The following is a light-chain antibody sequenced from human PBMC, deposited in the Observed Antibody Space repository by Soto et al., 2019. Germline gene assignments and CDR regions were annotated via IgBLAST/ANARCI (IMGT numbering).Light chain of an antibody. CDR1: QSVNIW. Sequence: DIQMTQSPSTLSASVGDSVTITCRASQSVNIWLAWYQQKPGRAPNLLIYLASTLAGGVPSRFSGSRSGTDFTLTISSLKPDDFETYYCQQYNDSWTFGQGTRVEVK. J-gene: IGKJ1*01. V-gene: IGKV1-5*03. CDR2: LAS. CDR3: QQYNDSWT.